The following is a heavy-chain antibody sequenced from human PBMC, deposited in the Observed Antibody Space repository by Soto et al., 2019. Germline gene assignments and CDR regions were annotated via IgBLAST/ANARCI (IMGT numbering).Heavy chain of an antibody. Sequence: GGPLRLSCAASGFTVSSNYMSWVRQAPGKGLEWVSVIYSGGSTYYADSVKGRFTISRDNSKNTLYLQMNSLRAEDTAVYYCARDPVAGTSRANYWGQGTLVTVSS. CDR3: ARDPVAGTSRANY. CDR2: IYSGGST. CDR1: GFTVSSNY. D-gene: IGHD6-19*01. V-gene: IGHV3-66*01. J-gene: IGHJ4*02.